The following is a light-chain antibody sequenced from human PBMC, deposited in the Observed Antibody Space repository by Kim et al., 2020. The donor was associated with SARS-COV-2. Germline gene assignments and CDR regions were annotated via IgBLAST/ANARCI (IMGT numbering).Light chain of an antibody. J-gene: IGKJ1*01. Sequence: SPGERATRSCRASQTINNKLVWYQQKPGQAPRLLIYDATTRATGIPARFIGSGSETDFTLTINSLQSEDFAVYYCQQSNDWPPLTFGQGTKVDIK. CDR3: QQSNDWPPLT. CDR1: QTINNK. CDR2: DAT. V-gene: IGKV3-15*01.